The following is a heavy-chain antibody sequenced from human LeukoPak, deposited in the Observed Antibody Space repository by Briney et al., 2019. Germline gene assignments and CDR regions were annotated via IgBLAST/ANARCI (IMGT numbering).Heavy chain of an antibody. V-gene: IGHV4-61*02. CDR2: IYTSGST. Sequence: PSQTLSLTCTVSGDSISSGSYYWSWIRQPAGKGLEWIGRIYTSGSTNYNPSLKSRVNISVDTSKNQFSLKLSSVTAADTAMYYCARYSGSYLYYFDYWGQGTLVTVSS. D-gene: IGHD1-26*01. J-gene: IGHJ4*02. CDR3: ARYSGSYLYYFDY. CDR1: GDSISSGSYY.